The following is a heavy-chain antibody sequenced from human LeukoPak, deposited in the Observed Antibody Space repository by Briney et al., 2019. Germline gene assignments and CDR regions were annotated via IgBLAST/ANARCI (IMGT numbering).Heavy chain of an antibody. CDR3: ATYSGFFDY. J-gene: IGHJ4*02. Sequence: PGGSLRLSCAASGFSFNSFAMSWVRQAPGMGLEWVVAISGNGDNTYYTDSVKGRFTISRDNSKNTLYLQMNGLRAEDTAMYYCATYSGFFDYWGQGTLVTVSS. CDR2: ISGNGDNT. V-gene: IGHV3-23*01. CDR1: GFSFNSFA. D-gene: IGHD5-12*01.